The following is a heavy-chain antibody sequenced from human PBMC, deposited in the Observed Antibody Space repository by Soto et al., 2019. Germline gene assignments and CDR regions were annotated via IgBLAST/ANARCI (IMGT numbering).Heavy chain of an antibody. Sequence: ASVKVSCKASGGTFSSYAISWVRQAPGQGLEWMGGIIPIFGTANYAQKFQGRVPITADESTSTAYMELSSLRSEDTAVYYCATKTSMVRGVIITFGAFDIWGQGTMVTVSS. CDR2: IIPIFGTA. J-gene: IGHJ3*02. V-gene: IGHV1-69*13. D-gene: IGHD3-10*01. CDR3: ATKTSMVRGVIITFGAFDI. CDR1: GGTFSSYA.